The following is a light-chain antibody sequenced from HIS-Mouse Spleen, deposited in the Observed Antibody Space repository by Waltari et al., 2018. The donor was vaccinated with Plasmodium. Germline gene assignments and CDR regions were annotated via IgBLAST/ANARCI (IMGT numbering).Light chain of an antibody. J-gene: IGLJ2*01. Sequence: QSALTQPASVSGSPGQSIPIPSTGTSSDVGSYNLVSWYQQHPGKAPKLMIYEGSKRPSGVSNRFSGSKSGNTASLTISGLQAEDEADYYCCSYAGSRMVFGGGTKLTVL. CDR3: CSYAGSRMV. CDR1: SSDVGSYNL. V-gene: IGLV2-23*01. CDR2: EGS.